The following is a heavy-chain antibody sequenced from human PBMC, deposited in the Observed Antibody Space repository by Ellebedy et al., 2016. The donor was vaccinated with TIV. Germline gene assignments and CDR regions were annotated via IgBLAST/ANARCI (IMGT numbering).Heavy chain of an antibody. V-gene: IGHV3-30*01. D-gene: IGHD1-26*01. J-gene: IGHJ6*02. CDR3: ARGGKVGATGRVRYYYGMDV. Sequence: GGSLRLSCAASGFNFSTYAMHWVRQAPGKGLEWVAVISYDGSNKYYADYVKGRFTISRDNSKNTLSLQMDSLRVEDTAVYYCARGGKVGATGRVRYYYGMDVWGQGTTVTVSS. CDR2: ISYDGSNK. CDR1: GFNFSTYA.